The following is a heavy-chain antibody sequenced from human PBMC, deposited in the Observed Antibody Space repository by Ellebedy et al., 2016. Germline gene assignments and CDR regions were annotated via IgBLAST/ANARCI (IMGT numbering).Heavy chain of an antibody. CDR1: GGSVTSDY. D-gene: IGHD1-1*01. Sequence: SETLSLTCNVFGGSVTSDYWNWIRRPPGKGLEWIGYVFHTGTAHYNPSLNSRATMSVDTSKSQFSLRVTSVPAADTAVYYCAKWNDVWKAFDVWGQGTVVTVSS. J-gene: IGHJ3*01. CDR2: VFHTGTA. CDR3: AKWNDVWKAFDV. V-gene: IGHV4-59*02.